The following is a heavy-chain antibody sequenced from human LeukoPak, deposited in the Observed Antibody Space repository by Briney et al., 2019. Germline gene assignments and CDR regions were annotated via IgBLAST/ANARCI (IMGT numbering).Heavy chain of an antibody. D-gene: IGHD3-22*01. V-gene: IGHV4-31*03. CDR1: GGSISSGGYY. CDR2: IYYGGNT. Sequence: PSETLSLTCTVSGGSISSGGYYWGWIRQHPGKGLEWIGYIYYGGNTYYNPSLKSRVTISVDTSKNQFSLKLSSVTAADTAVYYCARSDSRGYHYVYWGQGTLVTVSS. J-gene: IGHJ4*02. CDR3: ARSDSRGYHYVY.